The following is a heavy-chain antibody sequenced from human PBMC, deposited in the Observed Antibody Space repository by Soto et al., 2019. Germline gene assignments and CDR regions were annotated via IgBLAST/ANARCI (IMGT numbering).Heavy chain of an antibody. D-gene: IGHD6-13*01. CDR1: GYTFTSYA. J-gene: IGHJ6*03. CDR2: INAGNGNT. V-gene: IGHV1-3*01. CDR3: VRDLSGSSWFSSYYYYMDV. Sequence: ASVKVSCKASGYTFTSYAMHWVRQAPGQRLEWMGWINAGNGNTKYSQKFQGRVTITRDTSASTAYMELSSLRSEDTAVYYCVRDLSGSSWFSSYYYYMDVWGKGTTVTVSS.